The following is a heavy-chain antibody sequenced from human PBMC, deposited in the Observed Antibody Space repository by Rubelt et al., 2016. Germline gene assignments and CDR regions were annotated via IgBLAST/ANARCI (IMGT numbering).Heavy chain of an antibody. J-gene: IGHJ5*02. Sequence: QVQLVQSGAEVKKPGASVKVSCKASGYTFTSYAMHWVRQAPGQRLEWMGWTNAGNGNTKSSQKVQGQVTVTGELPASTASMVLSSLGSEATAVYYCARVSWCSGWSNSWFDPWGQGTLVTVSS. V-gene: IGHV1-3*01. CDR1: GYTFTSYA. CDR2: TNAGNGNT. CDR3: ARVSWCSGWSNSWFDP. D-gene: IGHD6-19*01.